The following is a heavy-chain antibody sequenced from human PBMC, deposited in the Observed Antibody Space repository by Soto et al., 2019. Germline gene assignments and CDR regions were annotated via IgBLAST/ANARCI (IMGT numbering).Heavy chain of an antibody. D-gene: IGHD3-3*01. V-gene: IGHV3-73*01. CDR3: SRQASDFWSGKPQYYMDV. J-gene: IGHJ6*03. Sequence: PGGSLRLSCAASGFTFRGSAMHWVRQASGKGLEWFGRIRSKPNNYATAYGASVKGRFTISRDDSKNTAYLQMNSLNTEDTAVYYCSRQASDFWSGKPQYYMDVWGKGTTVTVSS. CDR2: IRSKPNNYAT. CDR1: GFTFRGSA.